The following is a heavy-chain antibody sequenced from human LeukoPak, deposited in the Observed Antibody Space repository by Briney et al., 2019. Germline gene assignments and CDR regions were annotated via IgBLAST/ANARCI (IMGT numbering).Heavy chain of an antibody. V-gene: IGHV1-58*02. D-gene: IGHD2-21*02. CDR3: AAAYCGGDCSEFDY. CDR1: GFTFTSSA. J-gene: IGHJ4*02. Sequence: SVKVSCKASGFTFTSSATQWVRQARGQRLEWIGWIVVGSGNTNYAQKFQERVTITRDMSTSTAYMELSSLRSEDTAVYYRAAAYCGGDCSEFDYWGQGTLVTVSS. CDR2: IVVGSGNT.